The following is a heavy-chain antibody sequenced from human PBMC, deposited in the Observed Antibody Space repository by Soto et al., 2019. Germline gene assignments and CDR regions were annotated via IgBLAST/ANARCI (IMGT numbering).Heavy chain of an antibody. V-gene: IGHV4-39*07. CDR3: ARVPTYYQDSSGYQPFHP. CDR2: MYYNVGT. Sequence: SETLSLTCIVSGRSISSSGYYWGWIRQPPGKGLEWIASMYYNVGTYYNPSLKSRVTISVDTSANLFSLKLTSVTAADTAVYYCARVPTYYQDSSGYQPFHPWGQGTLVTVSS. D-gene: IGHD3-22*01. J-gene: IGHJ5*01. CDR1: GRSISSSGYY.